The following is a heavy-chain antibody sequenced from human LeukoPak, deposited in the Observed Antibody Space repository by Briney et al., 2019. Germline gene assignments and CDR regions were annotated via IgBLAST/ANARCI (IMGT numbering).Heavy chain of an antibody. V-gene: IGHV3-9*01. D-gene: IGHD5-24*01. J-gene: IGHJ3*02. CDR3: AKDIGDGYNRNAFDI. CDR1: GFTFDDYA. Sequence: GGSLRLSCAASGFTFDDYAMHWVRQAPGKGMEWVSGISWNSGTIGYADSVKGRFTISRDNAKNSLYLQMNSLRAEDTALYYCAKDIGDGYNRNAFDIWGQGTRVTVSS. CDR2: ISWNSGTI.